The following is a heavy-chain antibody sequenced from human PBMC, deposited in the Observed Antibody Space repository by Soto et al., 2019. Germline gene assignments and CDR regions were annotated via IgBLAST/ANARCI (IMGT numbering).Heavy chain of an antibody. CDR1: GGSISSTSYY. V-gene: IGHV4-39*01. Sequence: QLQLQESGPGLVKPSETLSLTCTVSGGSISSTSYYWGWIRQPPGKGLEWIGSIYYSGSTYYNPSLKSRVTTSVDTSKNQCSLKVSSVTAADTAVYYCAIHYGYLDYVSIWSDPWGQGTLVTVPS. CDR2: IYYSGST. CDR3: AIHYGYLDYVSIWSDP. D-gene: IGHD4-17*01. J-gene: IGHJ5*02.